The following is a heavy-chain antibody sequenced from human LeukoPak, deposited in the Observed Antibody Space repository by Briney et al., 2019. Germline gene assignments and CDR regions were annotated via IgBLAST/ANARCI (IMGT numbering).Heavy chain of an antibody. CDR2: IYHSGST. CDR1: GYSISSGYY. D-gene: IGHD3-10*01. V-gene: IGHV4-38-2*02. Sequence: PSETLSLTCAVSGYSISSGYYWGWIRQPPGKGLEWIGSIYHSGSTNYNPSLKSRVTISVDTSKNQFSLKLSSVTAADTAVYYCARDRGGGAGLFDPWGQGTLVTVSS. CDR3: ARDRGGGAGLFDP. J-gene: IGHJ5*02.